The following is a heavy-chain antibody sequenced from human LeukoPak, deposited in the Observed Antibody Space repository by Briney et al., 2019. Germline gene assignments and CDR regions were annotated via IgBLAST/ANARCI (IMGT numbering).Heavy chain of an antibody. CDR1: GYTFTSYD. CDR3: ATVLVVVPAVPFWCMDV. CDR2: INPNSGNT. J-gene: IGHJ6*03. Sequence: ASVKVSCKASGYTFTSYDINWVRQATGQGLEWMGWINPNSGNTSYAQKFQGRVTMTRNTSISTAYMELSRLRSDDTAVYYCATVLVVVPAVPFWCMDVWPKGTTV. D-gene: IGHD2-2*01. V-gene: IGHV1-8*01.